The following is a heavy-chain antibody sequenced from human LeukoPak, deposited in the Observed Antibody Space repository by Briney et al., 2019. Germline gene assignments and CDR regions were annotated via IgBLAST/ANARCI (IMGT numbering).Heavy chain of an antibody. V-gene: IGHV3-21*01. CDR1: GFTFSSYS. J-gene: IGHJ6*03. CDR2: ISSSSSYI. Sequence: GGSLRLSCAASGFTFSSYSMNWVRQAPGKGLEWVSSISSSSSYIYYADSVKGRFTISRDNAKNSLYLQMNSLRAEDTAVYYCAREKAFLEWLSAGRRDGYYMDVWGKGTTVTVSS. CDR3: AREKAFLEWLSAGRRDGYYMDV. D-gene: IGHD3-3*02.